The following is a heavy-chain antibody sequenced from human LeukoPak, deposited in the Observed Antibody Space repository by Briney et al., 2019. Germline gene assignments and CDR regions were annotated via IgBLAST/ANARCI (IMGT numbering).Heavy chain of an antibody. CDR2: IYTGGST. J-gene: IGHJ3*02. Sequence: GGSLRLSCVASGFAVSSKYMSWIRQAPGKGLEWVSVIYTGGSTHYPDSVMGRFTISRDDSKNTVSPQMNSLRAEDTAVYYCARNLGTLATGGVALDIWGQGTMVTVAS. D-gene: IGHD1-14*01. CDR3: ARNLGTLATGGVALDI. V-gene: IGHV3-66*01. CDR1: GFAVSSKY.